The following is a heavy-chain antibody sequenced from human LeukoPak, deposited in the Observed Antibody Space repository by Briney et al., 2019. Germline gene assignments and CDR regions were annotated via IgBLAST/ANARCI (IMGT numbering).Heavy chain of an antibody. CDR1: GFTFSSYA. J-gene: IGHJ4*02. V-gene: IGHV3-23*01. CDR2: ISGSGGST. D-gene: IGHD2-21*01. Sequence: GGSPRLSCAASGFTFSSYAMSWVRQAPGKGLEWVSAISGSGGSTYYADSVKGRFTISRDNSKNTLYLQMNSLRAEDTAVYYCAKAPVYGVDYYFDYWGQGTLVTVSS. CDR3: AKAPVYGVDYYFDY.